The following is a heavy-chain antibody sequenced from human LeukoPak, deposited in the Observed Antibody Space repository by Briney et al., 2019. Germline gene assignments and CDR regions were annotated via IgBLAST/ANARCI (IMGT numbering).Heavy chain of an antibody. CDR3: ARSHTRKGFCGGGRCYPAVWWFDP. CDR1: GYTFINND. V-gene: IGHV1-8*01. D-gene: IGHD2-15*01. CDR2: IDPKNGNR. Sequence: ASVKVSCKASGYTFINNDINWVRQAPGQGLEWMAWIDPKNGNRGYAQNFQGRVTMTTGTSISTAYMELSSLRSEDTAVYYCARSHTRKGFCGGGRCYPAVWWFDPWGQGTLVTVSS. J-gene: IGHJ5*02.